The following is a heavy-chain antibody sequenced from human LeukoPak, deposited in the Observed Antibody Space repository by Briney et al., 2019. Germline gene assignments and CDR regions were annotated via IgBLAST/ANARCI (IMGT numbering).Heavy chain of an antibody. D-gene: IGHD2-15*01. Sequence: GASVKVSCKASGGTFNSYGMSWVRQAPGQGLEWVGGIIPDIGGANYAQKLQGRVTITTDKSTTTAYMELSSLISEDTALYYCAGRWSRGSFYCLFDYWGQGTLVTVSS. CDR2: IIPDIGGA. J-gene: IGHJ4*02. CDR1: GGTFNSYG. V-gene: IGHV1-69*05. CDR3: AGRWSRGSFYCLFDY.